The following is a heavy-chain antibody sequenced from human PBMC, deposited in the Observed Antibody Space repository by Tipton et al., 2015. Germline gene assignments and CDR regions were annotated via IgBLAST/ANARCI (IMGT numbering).Heavy chain of an antibody. CDR1: GFTFGTHG. D-gene: IGHD3-3*01. CDR3: AKDRDFWNGYYFDY. J-gene: IGHJ4*02. CDR2: ISGSSGYI. Sequence: GSLRLSCTASGFTFGTHGMNWVRQAPGKGLEWVSSISGSSGYIHYADSLRGRITVSRDNARNSLYLQMDSLRAEDTAVYYCAKDRDFWNGYYFDYWGQGTLVIVSS. V-gene: IGHV3-21*04.